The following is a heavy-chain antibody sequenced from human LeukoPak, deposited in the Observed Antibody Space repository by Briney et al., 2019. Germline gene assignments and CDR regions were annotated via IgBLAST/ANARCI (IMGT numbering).Heavy chain of an antibody. J-gene: IGHJ3*02. V-gene: IGHV4-34*01. CDR3: ARGPNYYGSGSYDAFDI. CDR1: GGSFSGYY. Sequence: SETLSLTCAVYGGSFSGYYWSWIRQPPGKGLEWIGEINHSGSTNYNPSLKSRVTISVDTSKNQFSLKLSSVTAADTAVYYCARGPNYYGSGSYDAFDIWGQGTMVTVSS. D-gene: IGHD3-10*01. CDR2: INHSGST.